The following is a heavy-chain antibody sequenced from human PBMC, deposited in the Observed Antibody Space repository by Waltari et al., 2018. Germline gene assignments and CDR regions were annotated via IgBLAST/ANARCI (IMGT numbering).Heavy chain of an antibody. V-gene: IGHV3-72*01. D-gene: IGHD2-21*02. CDR3: ARDLDGDSNLDY. CDR1: GFPFNDYG. CDR2: SRSRARHYFT. Sequence: EVQLVESGGGLVQPGGSLRLSCAASGFPFNDYGMDWVRQAPDKRLEWVGRSRSRARHYFTESAASVTGRFNIFRDDSENSVHLQMTSLNMEDTAVYYCARDLDGDSNLDYWGQGTRVAVSS. J-gene: IGHJ4*02.